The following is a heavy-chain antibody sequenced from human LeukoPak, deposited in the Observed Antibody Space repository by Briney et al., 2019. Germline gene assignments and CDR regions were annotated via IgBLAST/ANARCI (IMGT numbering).Heavy chain of an antibody. CDR1: GFTLSSYS. CDR2: ISRSGRII. D-gene: IGHD3-22*01. Sequence: GGSLRLSCAASGFTLSSYSMNWVRQAPGKGLEWVSYISRSGRIIYYADSVKGRFTISRDSAKSSLFLQMNSLRAEDTAVYYCASRYYDSSGYYYPYYFYYAMDVWGQGTTVTVSS. CDR3: ASRYYDSSGYYYPYYFYYAMDV. V-gene: IGHV3-48*04. J-gene: IGHJ6*02.